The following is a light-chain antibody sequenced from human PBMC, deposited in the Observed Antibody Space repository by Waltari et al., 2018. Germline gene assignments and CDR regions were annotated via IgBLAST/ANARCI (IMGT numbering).Light chain of an antibody. J-gene: IGKJ1*01. CDR1: QGVSSY. CDR3: QQRTDRPPVT. V-gene: IGKV3-11*01. Sequence: VLTQSPATLSLSPGEGETLSCRASQGVSSYLAWYQQKPGQAPRLLIYDASDRATGVPARFSGSGSGTDFTLTISSLEPEDFAVYYCQQRTDRPPVTFGQGTRVEMK. CDR2: DAS.